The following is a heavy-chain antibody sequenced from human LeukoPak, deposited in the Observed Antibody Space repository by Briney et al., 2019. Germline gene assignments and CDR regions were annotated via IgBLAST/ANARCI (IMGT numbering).Heavy chain of an antibody. CDR2: VYYSGSP. D-gene: IGHD2/OR15-2a*01. CDR1: GDSISSSRYY. J-gene: IGHJ4*02. Sequence: PSETLSLTCTVSGDSISSSRYYWGWIRQPPGKGLEWIGSVYYSGSPYYNPSLKGQVTISVDTSKNQFALKLSSVTATDTAVYYCARPIRNSGFPFDYWGQGTLVTVSS. V-gene: IGHV4-39*01. CDR3: ARPIRNSGFPFDY.